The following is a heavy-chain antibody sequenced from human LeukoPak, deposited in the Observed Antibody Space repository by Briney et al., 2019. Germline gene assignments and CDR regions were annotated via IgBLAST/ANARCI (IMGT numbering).Heavy chain of an antibody. Sequence: PSETLSLTCTVSGGSITNYYWSWIRQPPGNGLEYIGNIYYRGSTNYNPSLKSRVTISVDTSKNQFSLKLSSVTAADTAVYYCARHQVLYSSGWFDYWGQGTLVTVSS. CDR1: GGSITNYY. J-gene: IGHJ4*02. CDR2: IYYRGST. CDR3: ARHQVLYSSGWFDY. V-gene: IGHV4-59*08. D-gene: IGHD6-19*01.